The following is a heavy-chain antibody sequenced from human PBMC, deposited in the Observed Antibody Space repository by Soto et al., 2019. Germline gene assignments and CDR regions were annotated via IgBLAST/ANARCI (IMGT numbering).Heavy chain of an antibody. CDR2: ISGSGSTT. D-gene: IGHD6-19*01. CDR1: GSTFSRFA. J-gene: IGHJ3*02. V-gene: IGHV3-23*01. Sequence: EVQLLDSGGGLVQPGGSLRLSCAASGSTFSRFAISWVRQAPGKGLEWVSAISGSGSTTFYTGSVKGRFTISRDNSENTLYLQMNSLRAEDTAVYYCAKNGGSGWWDDPFDIWGQGTMVTVSS. CDR3: AKNGGSGWWDDPFDI.